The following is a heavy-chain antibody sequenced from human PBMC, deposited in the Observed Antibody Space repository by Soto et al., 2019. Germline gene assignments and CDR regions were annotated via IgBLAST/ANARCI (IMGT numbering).Heavy chain of an antibody. CDR2: LYNAERT. CDR3: AREPLAHSYFDF. V-gene: IGHV4-4*07. Sequence: SETLSLTCTVSGGSVSSHYWSWIRQPAGKGLEWLGRLYNAERTSYNPSLKGRVTMSTDTSNNQFSLKLISVTAADTAVYFCAREPLAHSYFDFWGQGTLVTVSS. CDR1: GGSVSSHY. J-gene: IGHJ4*02.